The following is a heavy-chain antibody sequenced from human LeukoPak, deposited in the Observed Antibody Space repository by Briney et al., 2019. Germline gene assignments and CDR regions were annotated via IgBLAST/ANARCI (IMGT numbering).Heavy chain of an antibody. D-gene: IGHD2-15*01. CDR1: GFTFSSYR. CDR3: ARYCSGGSCYAYYYGMDV. V-gene: IGHV3-21*01. CDR2: ISSSSSYI. Sequence: GGSLRLSCAASGFTFSSYRMNWVRQAPGKGLEWVSSISSSSSYIYYADSVKGRFTISRDNAKNSLYLQMNSLRAEDTAVYYCARYCSGGSCYAYYYGMDVWGQGTTVTVSS. J-gene: IGHJ6*02.